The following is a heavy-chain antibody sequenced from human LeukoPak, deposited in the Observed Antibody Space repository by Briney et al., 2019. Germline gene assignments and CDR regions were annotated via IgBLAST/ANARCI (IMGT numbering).Heavy chain of an antibody. V-gene: IGHV4-59*01. J-gene: IGHJ4*02. CDR1: GGSISSYY. CDR3: ARDTAMKR. D-gene: IGHD5-18*01. Sequence: QPSETLSLTCTVSGGSISSYYWSWIRQPPGKGLEWIGYIYYSGSTNYNPSLKSRVTISVDTSKNQFSLKLSSVPAADTAVYYCARDTAMKRWGQGTLVTVSS. CDR2: IYYSGST.